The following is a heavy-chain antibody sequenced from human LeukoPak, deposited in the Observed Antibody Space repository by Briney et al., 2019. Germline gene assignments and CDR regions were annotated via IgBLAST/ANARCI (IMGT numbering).Heavy chain of an antibody. CDR1: GFTFSSYE. Sequence: GGSLRLSCAASGFTFSSYEMNWVRQAPGKGLEWVSYISSSGSTIYYADSVKGRFTISRDNAKNSLYLQMNSLRAEDTAVYYCARSSGMTTVTSLDYWGQGTLVTVSS. J-gene: IGHJ4*02. CDR2: ISSSGSTI. CDR3: ARSSGMTTVTSLDY. V-gene: IGHV3-48*03. D-gene: IGHD4-17*01.